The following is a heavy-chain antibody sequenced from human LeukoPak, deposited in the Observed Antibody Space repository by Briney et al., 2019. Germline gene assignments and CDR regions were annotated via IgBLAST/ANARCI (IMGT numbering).Heavy chain of an antibody. V-gene: IGHV4-39*07. J-gene: IGHJ5*02. Sequence: TSETLSLTCTVSGGSISSTIYYWSWIRQPPGKGLEWIGEINHSGSSNYNPSLKRRVTISVDTSKSQFSLKLTSVTAADTAVYYCARRGYCSTTSCTGGWFDPWGQGTLVTVTS. CDR1: GGSISSTIYY. CDR2: INHSGSS. D-gene: IGHD2-2*01. CDR3: ARRGYCSTTSCTGGWFDP.